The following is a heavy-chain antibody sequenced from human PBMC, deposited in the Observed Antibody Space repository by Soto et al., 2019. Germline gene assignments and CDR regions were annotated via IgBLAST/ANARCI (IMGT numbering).Heavy chain of an antibody. J-gene: IGHJ4*02. CDR2: FDPEDGET. CDR3: STGVIEYCSGGSCSYYIDY. Sequence: ASANVSCKLSGYPLTGLSMHWVRQTPGKGPEWMGGFDPEDGETIYAQKFQGRVTMTEDTSTDTAYMELSSLRSEDTAVYYCSTGVIEYCSGGSCSYYIDYWGQGTLVTV. CDR1: GYPLTGLS. D-gene: IGHD2-15*01. V-gene: IGHV1-24*01.